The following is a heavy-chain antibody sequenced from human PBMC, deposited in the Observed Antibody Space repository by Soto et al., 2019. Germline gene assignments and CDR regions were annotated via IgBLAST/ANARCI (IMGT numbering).Heavy chain of an antibody. D-gene: IGHD3-22*01. CDR1: GGSFSGYY. Sequence: SETLSLTCAVYGGSFSGYYWSCIRRPPGKGLEWIGEINHSGSSNYNPSLKSRVSISVDTSKNQFSLKLSSVTAADTAVYYCAREATYYYDSRNLFGPWGQGPLVTASS. J-gene: IGHJ5*02. CDR2: INHSGSS. V-gene: IGHV4-34*01. CDR3: AREATYYYDSRNLFGP.